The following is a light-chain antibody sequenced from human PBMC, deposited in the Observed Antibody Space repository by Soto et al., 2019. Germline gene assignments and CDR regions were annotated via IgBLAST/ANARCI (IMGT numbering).Light chain of an antibody. CDR2: DAS. Sequence: DLQMTQFPFPLASIVRSRITITCRASHSIEKWLAWLQQKAVTAPMLLISDASTLESGVPSRFSGSGSGTEFTLTISNLQPDDFATYYCQQYNDSPVTFGQGTRLEIK. CDR3: QQYNDSPVT. V-gene: IGKV1-5*01. CDR1: HSIEKW. J-gene: IGKJ5*01.